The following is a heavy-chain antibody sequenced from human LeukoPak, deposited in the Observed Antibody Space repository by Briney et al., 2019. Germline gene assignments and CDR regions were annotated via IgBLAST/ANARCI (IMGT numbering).Heavy chain of an antibody. V-gene: IGHV3-7*05. CDR3: ARDQRYCSSSSCPREPFDY. CDR2: IKQDGSEK. J-gene: IGHJ4*02. CDR1: GFTVSSNY. D-gene: IGHD2-2*01. Sequence: GGSLRLSCAASGFTVSSNYMSWVRQAPGKGLEWVANIKQDGSEKYYVDSVKGRFTISRDNAKNSLYLQMNSLRAEDTAVYYCARDQRYCSSSSCPREPFDYWGQGTLVTVSS.